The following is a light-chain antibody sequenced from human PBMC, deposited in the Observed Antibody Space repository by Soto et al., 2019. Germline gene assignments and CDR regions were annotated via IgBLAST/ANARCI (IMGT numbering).Light chain of an antibody. CDR1: QSVSSN. CDR3: QQRVDWLT. Sequence: EIVMTQSPATLSVSPGERATLSCRASQSVSSNLAWYQQKPGQPPRLLIYDASNRPTGIPDRFSGSGSGTDFTLTISSLEPEDSAVYYCQQRVDWLTFGGGTKVDIK. J-gene: IGKJ4*01. V-gene: IGKV3-11*01. CDR2: DAS.